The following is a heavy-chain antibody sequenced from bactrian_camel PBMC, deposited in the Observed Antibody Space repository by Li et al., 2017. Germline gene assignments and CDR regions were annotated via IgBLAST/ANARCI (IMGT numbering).Heavy chain of an antibody. J-gene: IGHJ4*01. CDR2: IYTAAGNA. CDR1: GYDYSPNYMV. D-gene: IGHD5*01. V-gene: IGHV3S54*01. Sequence: QLVESGGGSVQAGGSLRLSCAASGYDYSPNYMVMGWFRQGPGKEREGVATIYTAAGNAFSADSVKGRFTISQDNANNTLHLHMNNLKAEDTGMYYCAAQFSRRLGGTWGLILLSNEYDYWGQRTQVTVS. CDR3: AAQFSRRLGGTWGLILLSNEYDY.